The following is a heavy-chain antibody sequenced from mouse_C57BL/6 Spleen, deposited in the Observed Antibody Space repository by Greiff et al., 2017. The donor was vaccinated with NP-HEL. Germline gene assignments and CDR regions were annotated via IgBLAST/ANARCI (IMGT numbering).Heavy chain of an antibody. CDR2: ISSGSSTI. V-gene: IGHV5-17*01. D-gene: IGHD1-1*01. J-gene: IGHJ1*03. Sequence: EVQVVESGGGLVKPGGSLELSCAASGFTFSDYGMHWVRQAPEKGLEWVAYISSGSSTIYYADTVKGRFTISRDNAKNTLFLQMTSLRSEDTAMYYCARQDYGSSRSYWYFDVWGTGTTVTVSS. CDR1: GFTFSDYG. CDR3: ARQDYGSSRSYWYFDV.